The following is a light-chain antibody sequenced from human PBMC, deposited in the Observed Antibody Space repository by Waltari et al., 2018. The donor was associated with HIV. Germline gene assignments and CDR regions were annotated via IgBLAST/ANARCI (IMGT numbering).Light chain of an antibody. CDR2: RNN. J-gene: IGLJ2*01. CDR1: SSNIGSNY. CDR3: ATWDDSLRGVV. Sequence: QSVLTQPPSASGTPGQRTSHPCFGSSSNIGSNYVYWYQRLPGTPPNLLIYRNNQRPSGVPDRFSGSKSGTSASLAISGLRSEDEADYYCATWDDSLRGVVFGGGAKLTVL. V-gene: IGLV1-47*01.